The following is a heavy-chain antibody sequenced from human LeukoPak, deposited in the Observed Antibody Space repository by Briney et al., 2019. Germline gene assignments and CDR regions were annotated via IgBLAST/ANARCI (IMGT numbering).Heavy chain of an antibody. V-gene: IGHV3-9*03. Sequence: SGGSLRLSCAASGFTFDDYAMHWVRQAPGKGLEWVSGISWNSGSIGYADSVKGRFTISRDNAKNSLYLQMNSLRAEDMALYYCAKGGRYNWNDLDAFDIWGQGTMVTVSS. CDR1: GFTFDDYA. J-gene: IGHJ3*02. CDR3: AKGGRYNWNDLDAFDI. CDR2: ISWNSGSI. D-gene: IGHD1-1*01.